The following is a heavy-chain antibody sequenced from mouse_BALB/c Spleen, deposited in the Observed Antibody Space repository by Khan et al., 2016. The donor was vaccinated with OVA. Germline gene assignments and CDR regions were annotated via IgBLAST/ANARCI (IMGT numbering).Heavy chain of an antibody. CDR2: IYPGTDNT. V-gene: IGHV1-76*01. CDR1: GYTFTSYW. D-gene: IGHD6-2*01. CDR3: AREESLYYFDC. Sequence: QVQLQQSGAELARPGASVKLSCKTSGYTFTSYWIHWVKQRSGQGLEWIARIYPGTDNTYYNEKLKDKATLTADKSSSTAYMQLSSLKSEDSAVYFCAREESLYYFDCWGQGTTLTVSS. J-gene: IGHJ2*01.